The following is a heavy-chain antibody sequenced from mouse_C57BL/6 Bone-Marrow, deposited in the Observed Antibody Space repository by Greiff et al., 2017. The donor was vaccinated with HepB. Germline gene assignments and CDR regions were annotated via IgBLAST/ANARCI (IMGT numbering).Heavy chain of an antibody. Sequence: VQLQQSGPGLAKPSQTLSLTCSVTGYSITSDYWNWIRKFPGNKLEYMGYISYSGSTYYNPSLKSRISITRDTSKNQYYLQLNSVTTEDTATYYCARYTYGSSYPYWYFDVWGTGTTVTVSS. V-gene: IGHV3-8*01. D-gene: IGHD1-1*01. CDR1: GYSITSDY. J-gene: IGHJ1*03. CDR3: ARYTYGSSYPYWYFDV. CDR2: ISYSGST.